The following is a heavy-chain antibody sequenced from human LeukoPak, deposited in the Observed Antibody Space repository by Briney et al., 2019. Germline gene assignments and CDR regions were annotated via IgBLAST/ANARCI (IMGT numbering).Heavy chain of an antibody. Sequence: GGSLRLSCVASGFPFSTQSMNWVRQAPGKGLEWVSYIMSSGSVIKYADSVKGRFTISRDNAKNSLYLQMNILRHEDTAVYYCARRSGSYLFYFDYWGQGTLVTVSS. CDR3: ARRSGSYLFYFDY. CDR1: GFPFSTQS. J-gene: IGHJ4*02. V-gene: IGHV3-48*02. D-gene: IGHD1-26*01. CDR2: IMSSGSVI.